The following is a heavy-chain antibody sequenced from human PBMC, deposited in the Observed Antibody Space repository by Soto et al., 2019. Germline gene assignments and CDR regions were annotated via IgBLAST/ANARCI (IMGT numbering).Heavy chain of an antibody. CDR3: ARAVTVTTYYYYYGMDV. CDR1: GYTFTSYA. CDR2: INAGNGNT. D-gene: IGHD4-4*01. V-gene: IGHV1-3*01. Sequence: VSVKVSCKASGYTFTSYAMHWVRHAPGQRLEWMGWINAGNGNTKYSQKFQGRVTITRDTSASTAYMELSSLRSEDTAVYYCARAVTVTTYYYYYGMDVWGQGTTVTVSS. J-gene: IGHJ6*02.